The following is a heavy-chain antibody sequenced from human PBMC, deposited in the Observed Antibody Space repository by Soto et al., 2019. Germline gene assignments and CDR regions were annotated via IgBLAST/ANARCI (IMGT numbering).Heavy chain of an antibody. Sequence: QVQLQESGPGLVKPSETLSLTCTVSGGSVNSGSYYWNWIRQPPGKGLEWLGYVFYSGNSNYKPSVWSRVAISVDTSKNQFFLRLSSVTAADTAVYYCVRSYTLMVAALGEWGQGTLVTVSS. CDR2: VFYSGNS. D-gene: IGHD3-16*01. CDR3: VRSYTLMVAALGE. CDR1: GGSVNSGSYY. V-gene: IGHV4-61*01. J-gene: IGHJ1*01.